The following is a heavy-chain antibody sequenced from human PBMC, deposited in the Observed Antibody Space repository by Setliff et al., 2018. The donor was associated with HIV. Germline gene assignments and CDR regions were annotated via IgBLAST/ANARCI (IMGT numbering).Heavy chain of an antibody. J-gene: IGHJ4*02. CDR1: GFTFSNYW. CDR2: IKQDGSEK. V-gene: IGHV3-7*01. CDR3: ARENLGASYYFDY. Sequence: GGSLRLSCAASGFTFSNYWMSWVRQAPGKGLEWVANIKQDGSEKYYVDSVKGRFTISRDNAKNSLYLQMNSLRAEDTAVYFCARENLGASYYFDYWGQGTLVTVSS. D-gene: IGHD3-16*01.